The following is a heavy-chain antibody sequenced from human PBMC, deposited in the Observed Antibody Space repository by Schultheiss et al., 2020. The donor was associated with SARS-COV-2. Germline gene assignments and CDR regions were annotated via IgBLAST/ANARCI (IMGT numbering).Heavy chain of an antibody. CDR2: INDSGST. CDR1: GGSISSSSYY. D-gene: IGHD3-3*01. V-gene: IGHV4-39*07. CDR3: ARDRVVKHGVFGILHPYYYYMDV. Sequence: SQTLSLTCTVSGGSISSSSYYWGWIRQPPGKGLEWIGEINDSGSTNYNPSLKSRVTISVDTSKNQFSLKLNSVTAADTAVYYCARDRVVKHGVFGILHPYYYYMDVWGQGTTVTVSS. J-gene: IGHJ6*03.